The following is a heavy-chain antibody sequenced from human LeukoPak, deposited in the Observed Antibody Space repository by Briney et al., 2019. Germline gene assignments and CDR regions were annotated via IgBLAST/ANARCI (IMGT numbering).Heavy chain of an antibody. V-gene: IGHV3-23*01. J-gene: IGHJ4*02. D-gene: IGHD2-15*01. CDR2: ISNNGGYT. CDR1: GFTFRNYG. Sequence: GRSLRLSCAASGFTFRNYGMHWVRQAPGKGLEWVSAISNNGGYTYYADSVQGRFTISRDNSKSTLCLQMNSLRAEDTAVYYCAKQLGYCSDGSCYFPYWGQGTLVTVSP. CDR3: AKQLGYCSDGSCYFPY.